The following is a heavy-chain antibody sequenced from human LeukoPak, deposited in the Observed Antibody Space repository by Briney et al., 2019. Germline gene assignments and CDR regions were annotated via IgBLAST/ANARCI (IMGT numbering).Heavy chain of an antibody. J-gene: IGHJ4*02. CDR3: GRESTSGLPAVGFDF. D-gene: IGHD3-10*01. Sequence: PSETLSLTCAVSGYSISSGSYWGWIRQPPGKGLEWIGSGYHTGSTFYNPSLKSRVSISVDTSKNQFSLKLSSVTAADTAVYYCGRESTSGLPAVGFDFWGQGTLVTVSS. CDR2: GYHTGST. V-gene: IGHV4-38-2*02. CDR1: GYSISSGSY.